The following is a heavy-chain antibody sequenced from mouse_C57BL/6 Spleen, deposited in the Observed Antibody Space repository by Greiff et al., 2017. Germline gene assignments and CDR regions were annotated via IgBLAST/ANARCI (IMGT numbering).Heavy chain of an antibody. CDR3: ARSGMDY. D-gene: IGHD3-1*01. J-gene: IGHJ4*01. CDR1: GYSFTGYY. CDR2: INPSTGGT. Sequence: EVQLVESGPELVKPGASVKISCKASGYSFTGYYMNWVKQSPEKSLEWIGEINPSTGGTTYNQKFKAKATLTVDKSSSTAYMQLKSLTSEDSAVYYCARSGMDYWGQGTSVTVSS. V-gene: IGHV1-42*01.